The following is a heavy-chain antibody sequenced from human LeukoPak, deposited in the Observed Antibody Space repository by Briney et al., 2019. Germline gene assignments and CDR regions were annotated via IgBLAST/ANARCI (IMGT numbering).Heavy chain of an antibody. J-gene: IGHJ6*03. D-gene: IGHD6-13*01. CDR1: GGSFSGY. CDR3: ARLGQQLVLYYYYYMDV. V-gene: IGHV4-34*01. CDR2: INHSGSS. Sequence: SETLSLTCAVYGGSFSGYWSWIRQAPGKGLEWIGEINHSGSSNYNPSLKSRVTISVDTSKNQFSLKLSSVTAADTAVYYCARLGQQLVLYYYYYMDVWGKGTTVTISS.